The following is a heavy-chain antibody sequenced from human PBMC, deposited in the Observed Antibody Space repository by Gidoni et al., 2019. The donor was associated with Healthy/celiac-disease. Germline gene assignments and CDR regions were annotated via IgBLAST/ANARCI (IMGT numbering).Heavy chain of an antibody. Sequence: QVQLVQSGAEVTKPGASVKVSCKVSGYTLTDLSMHWVRQAPGKGLEWMGGFEPEDGETIYAQKFQGRVTMTEDTSTDTAYMELSSLRSEDTAVYYCATESPNYYGDYHNWFDPWGQGTLVTVSS. CDR2: FEPEDGET. CDR3: ATESPNYYGDYHNWFDP. D-gene: IGHD4-17*01. CDR1: GYTLTDLS. J-gene: IGHJ5*02. V-gene: IGHV1-24*01.